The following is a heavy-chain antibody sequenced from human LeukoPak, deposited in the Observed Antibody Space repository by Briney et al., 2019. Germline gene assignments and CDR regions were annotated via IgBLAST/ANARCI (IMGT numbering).Heavy chain of an antibody. CDR3: ARGDFWSGYSLDY. D-gene: IGHD3-3*01. Sequence: PSETLSLTCTVSGGSISSGDYYWSWIRQPPGKGLEWIGYIYYSGSTYYNPSLKSRVTISVDTSKNQFSLKLSSVTAADTAVYYCARGDFWSGYSLDYWGQGTLVTVSS. CDR1: GGSISSGDYY. J-gene: IGHJ4*02. V-gene: IGHV4-30-4*01. CDR2: IYYSGST.